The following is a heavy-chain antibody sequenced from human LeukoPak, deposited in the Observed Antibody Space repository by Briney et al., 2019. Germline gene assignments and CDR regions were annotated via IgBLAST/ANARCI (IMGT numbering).Heavy chain of an antibody. V-gene: IGHV4-59*01. CDR3: ARGHAAAAGTFDP. J-gene: IGHJ5*02. CDR2: IYYSGST. CDR1: GGSISSYY. D-gene: IGHD6-13*01. Sequence: SETQSLTCTVSGGSISSYYWSWIRQPPGKGLEWIGYIYYSGSTNYNPSLKSRVTISVDTSKNQFSLKLSSVTAADTAVYYCARGHAAAAGTFDPWGQGTLVTVSS.